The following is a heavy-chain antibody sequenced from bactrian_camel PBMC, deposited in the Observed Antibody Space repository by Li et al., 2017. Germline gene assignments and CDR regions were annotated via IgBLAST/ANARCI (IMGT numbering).Heavy chain of an antibody. J-gene: IGHJ4*01. CDR3: AADSVVLPGRELEASEYSY. Sequence: VQLVESGGGLVQPGGSLRLSCAASGFTFSDYAMSWVRQAPGKELEWVAGINTDGGYTPYKDSVKGRFTISRDNAKNTVYLQMNSLKPEDTAMYYCAADSVVLPGRELEASEYSYWGQGTQVTVS. V-gene: IGHV3S42*01. CDR2: INTDGGYT. CDR1: GFTFSDYA. D-gene: IGHD1*01.